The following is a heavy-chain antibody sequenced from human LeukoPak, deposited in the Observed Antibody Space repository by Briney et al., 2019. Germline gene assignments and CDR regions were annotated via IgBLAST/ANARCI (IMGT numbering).Heavy chain of an antibody. V-gene: IGHV4-31*03. CDR1: GGSISSGGYY. J-gene: IGHJ4*02. D-gene: IGHD1-20*01. CDR2: IYYSGST. Sequence: SQTLSLTCTVSGGSISSGGYYWSWIRQHPGKGLEWIGYIYYSGSTYYNPSLKSRVTISADTSKNQFFLKLSSVTAADTAVYYCAREGAYNWNDSMDYWSQGTLVTVSS. CDR3: AREGAYNWNDSMDY.